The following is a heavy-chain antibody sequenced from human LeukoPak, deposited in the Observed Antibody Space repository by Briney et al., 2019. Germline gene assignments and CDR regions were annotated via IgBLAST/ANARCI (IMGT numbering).Heavy chain of an antibody. D-gene: IGHD4-17*01. Sequence: PGGSLRLSCAASGFTFSDYYMSWIRQAPGKGLEWVSYVSSSGSTIYYADSVKGRFTISRDNAKNSLYLQMNSLRAEDTAVYYCARDRWYGDYWGTVDVWGKGTTVTVSS. CDR2: VSSSGSTI. V-gene: IGHV3-11*04. CDR1: GFTFSDYY. J-gene: IGHJ6*04. CDR3: ARDRWYGDYWGTVDV.